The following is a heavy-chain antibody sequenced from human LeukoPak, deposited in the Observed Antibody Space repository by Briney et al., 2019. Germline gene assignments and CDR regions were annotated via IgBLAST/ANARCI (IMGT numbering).Heavy chain of an antibody. CDR1: GGTFSSYA. CDR3: ARSLAAAGPVFDY. J-gene: IGHJ4*02. V-gene: IGHV1-69*04. D-gene: IGHD6-13*01. Sequence: ASVKVSCKASGGTFSSYAISWVRQAPGQGLEWMGRIIPILDIANYAQKFQGRVTMTRDTSTSTVYMELSSLRSEDTAVYYCARSLAAAGPVFDYWGQGTLVTVSS. CDR2: IIPILDIA.